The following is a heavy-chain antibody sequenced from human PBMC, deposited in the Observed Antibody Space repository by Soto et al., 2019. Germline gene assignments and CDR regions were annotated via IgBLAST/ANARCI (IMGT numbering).Heavy chain of an antibody. D-gene: IGHD6-13*01. V-gene: IGHV1-18*01. CDR1: GYTFTSYG. CDR3: ARDLAPYYSSSWYGEEYYYYMDV. Sequence: ASVKVSCKASGYTFTSYGISWVRQAPGQGLEWMGWISAYNGNTNYAQKLQGRVTMTTDTSTSTAYMELRSLRSDDTAVYYCARDLAPYYSSSWYGEEYYYYMDVWGKGTTVTVSS. J-gene: IGHJ6*03. CDR2: ISAYNGNT.